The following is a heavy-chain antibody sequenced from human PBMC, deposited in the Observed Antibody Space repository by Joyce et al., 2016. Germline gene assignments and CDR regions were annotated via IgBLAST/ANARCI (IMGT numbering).Heavy chain of an antibody. J-gene: IGHJ6*02. Sequence: QLVESGGGVVKPGGSLRLSCEASGSTFCSSSMSWFRQAPGKGLGWVAAISGTSYYIFHAETVRGRFTVSRDNAKKTLYLQMNSLRAEDSAVFYCARGGISYYYAMDVWGQGTTVTVSS. V-gene: IGHV3-21*01. CDR2: ISGTSYYI. CDR3: ARGGISYYYAMDV. D-gene: IGHD3-16*01. CDR1: GSTFCSSS.